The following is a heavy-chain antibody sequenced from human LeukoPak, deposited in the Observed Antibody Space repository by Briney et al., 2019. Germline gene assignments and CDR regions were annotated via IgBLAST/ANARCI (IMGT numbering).Heavy chain of an antibody. J-gene: IGHJ4*02. Sequence: GRSLRLSCAASGFTFSSYAMSWVRQAPGKGLEWVSGITGSGSGTYYADSVEGQFTISRDNAKNTLYLQMNSLRVEDTAVYYCAKSGERRRPYYFDYWGQGTLVTVSS. D-gene: IGHD3-10*01. CDR2: ITGSGSGT. CDR3: AKSGERRRPYYFDY. V-gene: IGHV3-23*01. CDR1: GFTFSSYA.